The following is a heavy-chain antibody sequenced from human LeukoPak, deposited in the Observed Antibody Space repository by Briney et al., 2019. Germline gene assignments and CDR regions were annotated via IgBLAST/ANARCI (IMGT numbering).Heavy chain of an antibody. J-gene: IGHJ4*02. CDR3: ARDSDSSGWFDY. Sequence: MTGGSLRLSCAASGFTFSDYYMSWIRQAPGKGLEWVSYISSSGGYRNYADSVKGRFTISRDDAKNSLYLQMNSLRAEDTAVYYCARDSDSSGWFDYWGQGTLVTVPS. V-gene: IGHV3-11*06. CDR2: ISSSGGYR. CDR1: GFTFSDYY. D-gene: IGHD6-19*01.